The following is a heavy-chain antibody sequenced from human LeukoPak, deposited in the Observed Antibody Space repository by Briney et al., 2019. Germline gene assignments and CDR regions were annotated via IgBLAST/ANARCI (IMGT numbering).Heavy chain of an antibody. CDR3: AKGAYSREWFEEEEGGAEYFHH. Sequence: GGSLRLSCETSGFTFSRYAMTWVRQAPGKGLEWVSTIGGLGESTNYGDSVKGRFTISRDNSKNTVYLQMSSVRAEDTAIYFCAKGAYSREWFEEEEGGAEYFHHWGQGSLVVVSA. CDR1: GFTFSRYA. D-gene: IGHD3-10*01. J-gene: IGHJ1*01. V-gene: IGHV3-23*01. CDR2: IGGLGEST.